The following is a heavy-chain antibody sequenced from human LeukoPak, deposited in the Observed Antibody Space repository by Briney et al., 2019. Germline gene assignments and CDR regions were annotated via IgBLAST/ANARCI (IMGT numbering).Heavy chain of an antibody. CDR3: AIRYSSSWDYFDY. CDR2: IYPGDSDT. Sequence: GESLKISCKGSGYSFTSYWIGWVRQMPGKGLEWMGIIYPGDSDTRYSPSFQGQVAISADKSISTAYLQWSSLKASDTAMYYCAIRYSSSWDYFDYWGQGTVVTVSS. CDR1: GYSFTSYW. D-gene: IGHD6-13*01. V-gene: IGHV5-51*01. J-gene: IGHJ4*02.